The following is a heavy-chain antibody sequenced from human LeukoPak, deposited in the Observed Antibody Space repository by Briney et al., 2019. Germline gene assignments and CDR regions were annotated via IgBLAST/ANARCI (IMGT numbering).Heavy chain of an antibody. D-gene: IGHD3-10*01. V-gene: IGHV1-18*01. Sequence: EASVKVSCKASGYTFSTYGISWVRQAPGQGLEWMGWISAYKGNTYYAQKLQGRVTMTTDTSTSTAYMELRSLRSDDTAIHYCARDLYYYGSGSYYDVFDVWGQGTMVTVSS. CDR3: ARDLYYYGSGSYYDVFDV. CDR1: GYTFSTYG. J-gene: IGHJ3*01. CDR2: ISAYKGNT.